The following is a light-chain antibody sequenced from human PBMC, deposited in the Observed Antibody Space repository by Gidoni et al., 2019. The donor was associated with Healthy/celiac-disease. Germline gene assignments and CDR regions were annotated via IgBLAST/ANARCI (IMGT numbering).Light chain of an antibody. Sequence: DIQMTQSPSSLSASVGDRVTITCPASQSISSYLNWYQQKPGKAPKLLIYAASSLQSGVPSMFSGSGSGTDFTLTISSLQPEDFATYYCQQSYSTPTFGGGTKVEIK. CDR3: QQSYSTPT. CDR1: QSISSY. CDR2: AAS. V-gene: IGKV1-39*01. J-gene: IGKJ4*01.